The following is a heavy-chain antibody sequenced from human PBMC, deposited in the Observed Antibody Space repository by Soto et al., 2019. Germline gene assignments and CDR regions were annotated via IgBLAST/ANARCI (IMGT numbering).Heavy chain of an antibody. CDR2: ISYDGSYK. V-gene: IGHV3-30*03. CDR1: GFTFSSNG. Sequence: GGSLRLSCAASGFTFSSNGMHWVRQAPGKGLEWVTFISYDGSYKYYADPVKGRFTISRDNSKNTLYLQMNTLRPEDMAVYYCASKRPYHYGVDVWGQGTTVTVSS. J-gene: IGHJ6*02. CDR3: ASKRPYHYGVDV.